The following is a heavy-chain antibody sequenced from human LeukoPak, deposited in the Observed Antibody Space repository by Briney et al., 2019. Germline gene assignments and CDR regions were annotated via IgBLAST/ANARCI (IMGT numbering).Heavy chain of an antibody. Sequence: GGSLRLSCAASGFTFSGYSMNWVRQAPGKGLEWVSSISSSSSYIYYADSVKGRFTISRDNAKNSLYLQMNSLRAEDTAVYYCASHRYCSSTSCSPAPFDYWGQGTLVTVSS. D-gene: IGHD2-2*01. CDR1: GFTFSGYS. J-gene: IGHJ4*02. CDR3: ASHRYCSSTSCSPAPFDY. V-gene: IGHV3-21*01. CDR2: ISSSSSYI.